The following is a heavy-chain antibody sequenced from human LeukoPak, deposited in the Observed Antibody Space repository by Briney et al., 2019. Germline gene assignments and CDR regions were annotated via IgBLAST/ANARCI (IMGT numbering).Heavy chain of an antibody. D-gene: IGHD3-10*01. CDR2: ISAYNGNT. V-gene: IGHV1-18*01. CDR3: AAPMVRGVSDAFDI. Sequence: ASVKVSCKASGYTFTSYGISWVRQAPGQGLEWMGWISAYNGNTNYAQKFQGRVTMTRNTSISTAYMELSSLRSEDAAMYYCAAPMVRGVSDAFDIWGQGTMVTVSS. CDR1: GYTFTSYG. J-gene: IGHJ3*02.